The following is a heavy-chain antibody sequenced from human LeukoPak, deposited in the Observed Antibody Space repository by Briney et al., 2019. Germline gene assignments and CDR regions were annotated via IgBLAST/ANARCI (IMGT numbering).Heavy chain of an antibody. D-gene: IGHD2-15*01. J-gene: IGHJ4*02. Sequence: ASVKVSCKASGYTFTGYYMHWVRQAPGQGLEWMGWINPNSGGTNYAQKFQGRVTMTRDTSISTAYMELSRLRSDDRAVYYCARGTDIVVVVAATEFDYWGQGTLVTVSS. V-gene: IGHV1-2*02. CDR2: INPNSGGT. CDR3: ARGTDIVVVVAATEFDY. CDR1: GYTFTGYY.